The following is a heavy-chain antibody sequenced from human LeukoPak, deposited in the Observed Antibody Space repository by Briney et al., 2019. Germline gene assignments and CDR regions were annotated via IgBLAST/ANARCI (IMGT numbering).Heavy chain of an antibody. D-gene: IGHD1-26*01. CDR1: GFTFSSHW. CDR2: ISPDGSTT. CDR3: ARPVGTTVSVDY. Sequence: GGSLRLSCAASGFTFSSHWMHWARQAPGKGLVWASVISPDGSTTNYAEPVKGRFTISRDNAKNTLYLQMNSLRAEDTAVYYCARPVGTTVSVDYWGQGTLVTVSS. V-gene: IGHV3-74*01. J-gene: IGHJ4*02.